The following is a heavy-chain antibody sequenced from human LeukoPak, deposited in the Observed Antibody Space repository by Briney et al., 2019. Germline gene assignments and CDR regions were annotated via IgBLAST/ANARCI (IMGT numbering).Heavy chain of an antibody. J-gene: IGHJ5*02. V-gene: IGHV4-4*07. D-gene: IGHD3-10*01. CDR2: IYSSGST. CDR3: VRMRPGGDWFDP. Sequence: SETLSLTCTVSGGSVSSYYWSWIRQPAGKGLEWIGRIYSSGSTDYNPSLKTRVSMSVGTSKNQFSLKLTSVTAADTAVYYCVRMRPGGDWFDPWGQGTLVTVS. CDR1: GGSVSSYY.